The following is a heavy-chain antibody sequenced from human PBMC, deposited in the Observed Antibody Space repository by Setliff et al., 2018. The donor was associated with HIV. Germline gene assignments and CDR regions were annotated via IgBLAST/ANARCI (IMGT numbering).Heavy chain of an antibody. CDR2: SDAGNGNT. CDR3: ARDFGYFDEYGDYYYMDV. Sequence: ASVKVSCKASGYTFTTYAMHWVRQAPGQRLEWMGWSDAGNGNTKYSQKFQGRVTITRDTSASTAYLELSSLRSEDTAVYYCARDFGYFDEYGDYYYMDVWGKGTTVTVSS. CDR1: GYTFTTYA. J-gene: IGHJ6*03. V-gene: IGHV1-3*01. D-gene: IGHD3-22*01.